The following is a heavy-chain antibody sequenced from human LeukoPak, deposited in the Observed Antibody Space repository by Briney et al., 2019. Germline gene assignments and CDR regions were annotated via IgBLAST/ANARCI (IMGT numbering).Heavy chain of an antibody. V-gene: IGHV3-23*01. CDR1: GFTFSNYA. J-gene: IGHJ4*02. CDR2: ISGSGGST. CDR3: AQWSRYFDY. D-gene: IGHD1-26*01. Sequence: AGGSLRLSCAASGFTFSNYAMSWVRQAPGKGLEWVSAISGSGGSTYYADSVKGRFTISRDNSKNTLYLQMNSLRAEDTALYFCAQWSRYFDYWGQGTLVTVSS.